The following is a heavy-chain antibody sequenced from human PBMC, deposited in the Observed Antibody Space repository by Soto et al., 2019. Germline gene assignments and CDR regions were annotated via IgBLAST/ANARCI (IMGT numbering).Heavy chain of an antibody. J-gene: IGHJ4*02. V-gene: IGHV4-59*01. CDR1: GGSISSYY. Sequence: SETLSLTCTVSGGSISSYYWSWIRQPPGKGLEWIGYIYYSGSTNYNPSLKSRVTISVDTSKNQFSLKLSSVTAADTAMYYCARDGIAAYFDYWGQGTLVTVSS. CDR3: ARDGIAAYFDY. D-gene: IGHD6-13*01. CDR2: IYYSGST.